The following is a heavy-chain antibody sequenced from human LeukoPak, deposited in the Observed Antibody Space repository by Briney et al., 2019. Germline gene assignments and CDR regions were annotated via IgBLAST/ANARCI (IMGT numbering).Heavy chain of an antibody. D-gene: IGHD3-22*01. V-gene: IGHV3-23*01. CDR1: GITLSNYG. CDR2: ISDSGGRA. CDR3: AKRGVVIRVILVGFHKEAPYFDS. Sequence: GSLRLSCAVSGITLSNYGMSWVRQAPGKGLELVAGISDSGGRANYADSVKGRFTISRDNPKNTLYLQMNSLRAEDTAVYFCAKRGVVIRVILVGFHKEAPYFDSWGQGVLVTVSS. J-gene: IGHJ4*02.